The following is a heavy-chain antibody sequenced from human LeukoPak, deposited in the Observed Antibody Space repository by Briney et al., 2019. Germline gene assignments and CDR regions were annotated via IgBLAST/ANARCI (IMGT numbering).Heavy chain of an antibody. D-gene: IGHD6-19*01. Sequence: SETLSLTCTVSGGSISSSSYYWSWIRQSAGKGLEWIGRIHTNGGTNYNPSLSSRVTLSVDTSKNQLSLKLTSVTAADTALYYCARELAVAGTVTHRFDPWGQGTLVTVSS. V-gene: IGHV4-61*02. CDR2: IHTNGGT. CDR3: ARELAVAGTVTHRFDP. J-gene: IGHJ5*02. CDR1: GGSISSSSYY.